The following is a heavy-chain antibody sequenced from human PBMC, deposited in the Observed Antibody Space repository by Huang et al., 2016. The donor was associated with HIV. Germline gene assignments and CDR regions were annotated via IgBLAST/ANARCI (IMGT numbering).Heavy chain of an antibody. Sequence: QVQLQQWGAGLLKPSETLSLTCAVYGGSFSGYYWSWIRQSPGKGLEWIGEINHSGSTNYNPSLKSRLTISVDTSKNQFSLKLSSVTAADTAVYYCARERMMSWLDDHDAFDIRGQGTMVTVSS. J-gene: IGHJ3*02. D-gene: IGHD1-1*01. CDR1: GGSFSGYY. CDR3: ARERMMSWLDDHDAFDI. V-gene: IGHV4-34*01. CDR2: INHSGST.